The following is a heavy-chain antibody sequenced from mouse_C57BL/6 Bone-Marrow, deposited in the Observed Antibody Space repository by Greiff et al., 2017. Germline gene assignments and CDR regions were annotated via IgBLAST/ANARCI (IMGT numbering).Heavy chain of an antibody. CDR3: ARGEAYDGYYVSWFAD. V-gene: IGHV1-19*01. J-gene: IGHJ3*01. CDR2: INPYNGGT. D-gene: IGHD2-3*01. Sequence: EVQLQQSGPVLVKPGASVKMSCKASGYTFTDYYMNWVKQSHGKSLEWIGVINPYNGGTSYNQKFKGKATLTVDKSSSTAYMELNSLTSEDSAVYYCARGEAYDGYYVSWFADWGQGTLVTVSA. CDR1: GYTFTDYY.